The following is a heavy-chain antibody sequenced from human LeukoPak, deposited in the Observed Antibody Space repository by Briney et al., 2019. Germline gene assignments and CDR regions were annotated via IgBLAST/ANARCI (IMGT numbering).Heavy chain of an antibody. J-gene: IGHJ4*02. D-gene: IGHD4-23*01. Sequence: ASVKVSCKASGYTFTSHDINWVRQATGQGLEWMGWMNPNSGNTGYAQKFQGRVTMTRNTSISTAYMELSSLRSEDTAVYYCARGHPSYGGNPYYFDYWGQGTLVTVSS. CDR3: ARGHPSYGGNPYYFDY. V-gene: IGHV1-8*01. CDR2: MNPNSGNT. CDR1: GYTFTSHD.